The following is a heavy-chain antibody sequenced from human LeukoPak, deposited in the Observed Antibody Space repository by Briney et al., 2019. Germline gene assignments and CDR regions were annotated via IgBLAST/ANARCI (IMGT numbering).Heavy chain of an antibody. Sequence: PSETLSLTCTVSGASITSYSWAWIRQPAGKGLEWIGRIYSSGSTTYNPSLNSRVTMSFDTSKNQVSLKLASVTAADTAVYYCVRKRRVVGVVASALYYFDFWGQGRLVIVSS. D-gene: IGHD2-15*01. J-gene: IGHJ4*02. CDR2: IYSSGST. V-gene: IGHV4-4*07. CDR3: VRKRRVVGVVASALYYFDF. CDR1: GASITSYS.